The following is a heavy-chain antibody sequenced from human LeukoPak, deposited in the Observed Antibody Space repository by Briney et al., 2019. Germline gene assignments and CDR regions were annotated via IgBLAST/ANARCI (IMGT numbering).Heavy chain of an antibody. CDR1: GFTFSSYA. J-gene: IGHJ4*02. V-gene: IGHV3-30-3*01. CDR3: AKDQKSGSYFYRVWVFDY. CDR2: ISYDGSNK. Sequence: GGSLRLSCAASGFTFSSYAMHWVRQAPGKGLEWVAVISYDGSNKYYADSVKGRFTISRDNSKNTLYLQMNSLRAEDTAVYYCAKDQKSGSYFYRVWVFDYWGQGTLVTVSS. D-gene: IGHD1-26*01.